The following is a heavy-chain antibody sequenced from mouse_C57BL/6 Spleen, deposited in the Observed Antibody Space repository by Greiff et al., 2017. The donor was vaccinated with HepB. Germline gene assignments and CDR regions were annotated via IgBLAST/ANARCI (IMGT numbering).Heavy chain of an antibody. J-gene: IGHJ3*01. CDR1: GFNIKDYY. CDR2: IDPEDGET. CDR3: ARRYDYDSWFAY. Sequence: EVKLLESGAELVKPGASVKLSCTASGFNIKDYYMHWVKQRTDQGLEWIGRIDPEDGETKYAPKFQGKATITADTSSNTAYLQLSSLTSEDTAVYYCARRYDYDSWFAYWGQGTLVTVSA. D-gene: IGHD2-4*01. V-gene: IGHV14-2*01.